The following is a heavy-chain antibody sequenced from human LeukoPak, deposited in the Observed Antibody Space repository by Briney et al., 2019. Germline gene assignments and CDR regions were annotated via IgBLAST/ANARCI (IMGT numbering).Heavy chain of an antibody. J-gene: IGHJ4*02. Sequence: GGSLRLSCAASGFTFGSYGMHWVRQAPGKGLEWVAFMRYDGSNKYYADSVKGRFTISRDNSKNTLYLQMNSLRAEDTAVYYCAKNYDYVWGSYRYLDYWGQGTLVTVSS. CDR2: MRYDGSNK. CDR3: AKNYDYVWGSYRYLDY. V-gene: IGHV3-30*02. D-gene: IGHD3-16*02. CDR1: GFTFGSYG.